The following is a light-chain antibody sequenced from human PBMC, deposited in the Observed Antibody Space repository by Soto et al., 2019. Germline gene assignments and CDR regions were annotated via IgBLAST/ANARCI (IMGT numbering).Light chain of an antibody. J-gene: IGLJ2*01. CDR3: CSYAGSYTVI. V-gene: IGLV2-11*01. CDR2: DVS. Sequence: QSALTQPRSVSGYPGQSVTISCTGTSSDVGGYNCVSWYQQHPGKAPKLMIYDVSKRPSGVPDRFSASKSGNTASLTISGLQAEDEADYYCCSYAGSYTVIFGGGTKLTVL. CDR1: SSDVGGYNC.